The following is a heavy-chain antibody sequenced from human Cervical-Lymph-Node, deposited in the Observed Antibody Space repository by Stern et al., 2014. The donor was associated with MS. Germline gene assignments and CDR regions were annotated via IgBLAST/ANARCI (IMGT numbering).Heavy chain of an antibody. D-gene: IGHD6-13*01. J-gene: IGHJ4*02. CDR2: IYYSGST. CDR1: GGSISSYY. Sequence: VQLVESGPGLVKPSETLSLTCTVSGGSISSYYWSWIRQPPGKGLEWIGDIYYSGSTNYNPSLKSRVTISVDTSKNQFSLKLSSVTAADTAVYYCARSQPGIAAAGTXXDYWGQGTLVTVSS. V-gene: IGHV4-59*01. CDR3: ARSQPGIAAAGTXXDY.